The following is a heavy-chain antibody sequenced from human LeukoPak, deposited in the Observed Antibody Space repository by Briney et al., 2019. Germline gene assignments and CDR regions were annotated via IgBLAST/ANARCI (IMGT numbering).Heavy chain of an antibody. V-gene: IGHV1-69*13. Sequence: ASVKVSCKASGGTFSSYAISWVRQAPGQGLEWMGGIIPIFGTANYAQKFQGRVTITADESTSTAYMELSSLRSEDTAVYYCASLLTRSSIAARGYFDYWGQGTLVTVSS. D-gene: IGHD6-6*01. CDR1: GGTFSSYA. CDR2: IIPIFGTA. J-gene: IGHJ4*02. CDR3: ASLLTRSSIAARGYFDY.